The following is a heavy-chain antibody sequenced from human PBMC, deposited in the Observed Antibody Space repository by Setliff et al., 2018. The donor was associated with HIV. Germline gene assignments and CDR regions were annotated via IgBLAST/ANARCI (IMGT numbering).Heavy chain of an antibody. J-gene: IGHJ4*02. Sequence: SGTLSLTCTVSGGPISTNDYYWGFIRQSPGKGLEWIASVHYGGSIFYNPSLKSRVTLSVGTSKRQFFLNLSSATTADTAMYYCVRPSFGIVGGSMFDSWGQGIVVTVSS. V-gene: IGHV4-39*01. CDR2: VHYGGSI. CDR1: GGPISTNDYY. CDR3: VRPSFGIVGGSMFDS. D-gene: IGHD2-15*01.